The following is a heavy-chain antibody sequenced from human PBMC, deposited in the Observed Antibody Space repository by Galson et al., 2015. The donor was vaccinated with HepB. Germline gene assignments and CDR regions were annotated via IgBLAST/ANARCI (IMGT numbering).Heavy chain of an antibody. J-gene: IGHJ6*02. Sequence: PLRLSCAASGFTFSSYAMHWVRQAPGKGLEWVAVISYDGSNKYYADSVKGRFTISRDNSKNTLYLQMNSLRAEDTAVYYCTRGEAQTDYYYYGMDVWGQGTTVTVSS. V-gene: IGHV3-30-3*01. CDR3: TRGEAQTDYYYYGMDV. CDR1: GFTFSSYA. CDR2: ISYDGSNK.